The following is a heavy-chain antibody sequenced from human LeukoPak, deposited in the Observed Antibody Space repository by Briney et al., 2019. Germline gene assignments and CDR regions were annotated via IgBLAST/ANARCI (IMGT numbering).Heavy chain of an antibody. V-gene: IGHV3-7*01. CDR3: ARDAYDFWSGYPDPIDY. CDR2: IKQDGSEK. D-gene: IGHD3-3*01. CDR1: GFTFSSYW. Sequence: GGSLRLSCAASGFTFSSYWMSWVRQAPGKGLEWVANIKQDGSEKYYVDSAKGRFTISRDNAKNSLYLQMNSLRAEDTAVYYCARDAYDFWSGYPDPIDYWGQGTLVTVSS. J-gene: IGHJ4*02.